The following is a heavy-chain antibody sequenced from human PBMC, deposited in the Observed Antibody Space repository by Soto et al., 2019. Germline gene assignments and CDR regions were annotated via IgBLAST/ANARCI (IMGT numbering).Heavy chain of an antibody. CDR1: GFTFSSYS. J-gene: IGHJ4*02. Sequence: GGSLRLSCAASGFTFSSYSMNWVRQAPGKGLEWVSYISSSSSTIYYADSVKGRFTISRDNAKNSLYLQMNSLRDEDTAVYYCARVLGSGYDNSYFDYWGQGTLVTVSS. V-gene: IGHV3-48*02. CDR2: ISSSSSTI. CDR3: ARVLGSGYDNSYFDY. D-gene: IGHD5-12*01.